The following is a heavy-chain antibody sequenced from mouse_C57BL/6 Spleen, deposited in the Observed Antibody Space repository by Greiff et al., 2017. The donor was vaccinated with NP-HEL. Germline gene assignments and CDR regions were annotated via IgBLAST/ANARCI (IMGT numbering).Heavy chain of an antibody. Sequence: QVQLQQSGAELVKPGASVKLSCKASGYTFTSYWMHWVKQRPGQGLEWIGMIHPNSGSTNYNEKFKSKATLTVDKSSSTAYMQLSSLTSEDSAVYYCARPNDGYYYYAMDYWGQGTSVTVSS. CDR2: IHPNSGST. D-gene: IGHD2-3*01. CDR1: GYTFTSYW. V-gene: IGHV1-64*01. J-gene: IGHJ4*01. CDR3: ARPNDGYYYYAMDY.